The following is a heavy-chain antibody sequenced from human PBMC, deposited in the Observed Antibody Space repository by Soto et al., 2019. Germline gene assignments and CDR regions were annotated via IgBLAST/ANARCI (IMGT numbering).Heavy chain of an antibody. Sequence: QLQLQESGSGLVKPSQTLSLTCAVSGGSISSGGYSWSWIRQPPGKGLEWIGYIYHSGSTYYNPSLKSRVTISVDRSKNQFSLKLSSVTAADTAVYYCARTYYYDSSGYYPYYYGMDVWGHGTTVTVSS. J-gene: IGHJ6*02. CDR3: ARTYYYDSSGYYPYYYGMDV. CDR1: GGSISSGGYS. D-gene: IGHD3-22*01. CDR2: IYHSGST. V-gene: IGHV4-30-2*01.